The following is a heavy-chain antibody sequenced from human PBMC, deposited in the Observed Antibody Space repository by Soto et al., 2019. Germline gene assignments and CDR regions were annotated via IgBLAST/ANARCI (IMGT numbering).Heavy chain of an antibody. CDR2: IYYSGST. D-gene: IGHD2-15*01. CDR3: ARRRSGGSCDY. CDR1: GGSISSYY. Sequence: QVQLQESGPGLVKPSETLSLTCTVSGGSISSYYWSWIRQPPGKGLEWIGYIYYSGSTNYNPSLKSRVTISVDTSKNQFSLKLSSVTAADTAVYYCARRRSGGSCDYWGQGTLVTVSS. V-gene: IGHV4-59*08. J-gene: IGHJ4*02.